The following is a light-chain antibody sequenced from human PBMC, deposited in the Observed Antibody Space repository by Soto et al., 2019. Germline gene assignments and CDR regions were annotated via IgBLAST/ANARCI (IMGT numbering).Light chain of an antibody. CDR3: QQSDIPPHG. CDR2: AAS. V-gene: IGKV1-39*01. CDR1: QSISSY. Sequence: DIQMTQSPSSLSASVGDRVTITCRASQSISSYLNWYQQKPGKAPKLLIYAASGLQGGVPSRFSGSGSGTDFTLTISSLQPEDFATYYCQQSDIPPHGFGQGTKLEIK. J-gene: IGKJ2*03.